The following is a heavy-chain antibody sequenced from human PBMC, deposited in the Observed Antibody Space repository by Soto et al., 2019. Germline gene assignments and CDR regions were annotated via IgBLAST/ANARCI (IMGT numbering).Heavy chain of an antibody. CDR3: ARGYCISTSCHLSPFAY. CDR1: GGTFSSYA. J-gene: IGHJ4*02. Sequence: QVQLVQSGAEVKKPGSSVKVSCKASGGTFSSYAISWVRQAPGQGLEWMGGIIPIFGTANYAQKFQGRVTLTADESTSPAYMELSSLRSEDTAVYYCARGYCISTSCHLSPFAYWGQGTRVTVSS. CDR2: IIPIFGTA. D-gene: IGHD2-2*01. V-gene: IGHV1-69*12.